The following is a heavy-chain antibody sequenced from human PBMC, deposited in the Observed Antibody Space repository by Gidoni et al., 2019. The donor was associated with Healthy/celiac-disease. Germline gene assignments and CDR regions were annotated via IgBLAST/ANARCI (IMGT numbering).Heavy chain of an antibody. V-gene: IGHV4-34*01. CDR1: GGSFSGYY. J-gene: IGHJ4*02. D-gene: IGHD6-19*01. CDR2: INHSGST. CDR3: ARGLRGWFGY. Sequence: QVQLQQWGAGLLKPSETLSLTCAVYGGSFSGYYWSWIRQHPGKGLEWIGEINHSGSTNYNPSLKSRVTISVDTSKNQFSLKLSSVTAADTAVYYCARGLRGWFGYWGQGTLVTVSS.